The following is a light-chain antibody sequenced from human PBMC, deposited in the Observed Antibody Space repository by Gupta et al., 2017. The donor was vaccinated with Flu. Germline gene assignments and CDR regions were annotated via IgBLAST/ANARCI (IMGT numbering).Light chain of an antibody. Sequence: DIWMTQSPSTVSASIGDTVTISCRASQNIDDWLAWYQQKPGQAPKLLVYKASTLENGVPPRFTGGGSGTRFTLTINSLQSDDFGTYFCQQYYSYRTFGQGTKVEIK. CDR3: QQYYSYRT. J-gene: IGKJ1*01. CDR2: KAS. V-gene: IGKV1-5*03. CDR1: QNIDDW.